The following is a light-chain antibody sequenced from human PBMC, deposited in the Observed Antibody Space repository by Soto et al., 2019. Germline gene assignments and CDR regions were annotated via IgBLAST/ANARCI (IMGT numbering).Light chain of an antibody. CDR2: WTS. CDR3: QQYYSTPWT. CDR1: RTITMY. Sequence: IQMTQSPSSLSASVGDRVTITCRASRTITMYLAWYQQKPGQPPKLLIYWTSTRESGVPDRFSGSLYGTDFNLTISSLQAEDVAVYYCQQYYSTPWTFGQGTKVDIK. J-gene: IGKJ1*01. V-gene: IGKV4-1*01.